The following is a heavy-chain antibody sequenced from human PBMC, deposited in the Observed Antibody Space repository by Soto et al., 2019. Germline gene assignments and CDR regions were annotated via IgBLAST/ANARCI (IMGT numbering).Heavy chain of an antibody. Sequence: EVQLLESGGGLVQPGGSLRLSCTASGFTFSTYGMSWVRQAPGKGLEWVSSLSGDGTTTYYIGSVKGRFTISRDNSRNPLSLQMNSLRTGDTAVYYCAKDITFDSSAYNYWGQGILVTVSS. CDR1: GFTFSTYG. D-gene: IGHD3-22*01. CDR3: AKDITFDSSAYNY. J-gene: IGHJ4*02. CDR2: LSGDGTTT. V-gene: IGHV3-23*01.